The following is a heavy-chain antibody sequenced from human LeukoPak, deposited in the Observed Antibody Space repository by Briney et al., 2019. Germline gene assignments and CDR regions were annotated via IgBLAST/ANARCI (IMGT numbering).Heavy chain of an antibody. D-gene: IGHD2-21*01. CDR3: ITPLPYSAQ. J-gene: IGHJ4*02. CDR1: GFTFSSYW. V-gene: IGHV3-15*07. CDR2: IKSKTDGETT. Sequence: PGGSLRLSCAASGFTFSSYWMNWARQAPGEGLEWVGRIKSKTDGETTEYAAPVKDRFSISRDDSKSMMYLQMNSLKTEDTAVYYCITPLPYSAQGGQGTLVTVSS.